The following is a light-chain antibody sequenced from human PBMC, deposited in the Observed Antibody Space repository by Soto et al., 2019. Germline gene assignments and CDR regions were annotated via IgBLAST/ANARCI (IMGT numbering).Light chain of an antibody. J-gene: IGLJ2*01. V-gene: IGLV1-40*01. CDR2: SNN. Sequence: QSVLTQPPSVSGAPGQRVTISCTGRSSNIGAGQAVHWYQQLPGTAPKLLIHSNNNRPSGVPDRFSGSKSGTSASLAIAGLQADDEADYYCQSYDPTLRTSLFGGGTQLT. CDR3: QSYDPTLRTSL. CDR1: SSNIGAGQA.